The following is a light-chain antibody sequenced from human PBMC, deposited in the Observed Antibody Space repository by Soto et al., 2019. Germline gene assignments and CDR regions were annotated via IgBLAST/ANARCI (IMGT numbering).Light chain of an antibody. CDR2: EVG. V-gene: IGLV2-14*01. CDR3: CSYASGSIYV. CDR1: SSDVGAFNY. Sequence: QSVLTQPASVSGSPGQSITISCTGTSSDVGAFNYVSWYIQYPGKAPKLMIYEVGNRPSGVSNRFSGSKSGNTASLTISGLQAEDEADYYCCSYASGSIYVFGTGTKLTVL. J-gene: IGLJ1*01.